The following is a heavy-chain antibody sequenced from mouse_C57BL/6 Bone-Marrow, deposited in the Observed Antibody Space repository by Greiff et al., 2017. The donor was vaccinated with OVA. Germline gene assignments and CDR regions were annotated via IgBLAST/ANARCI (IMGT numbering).Heavy chain of an antibody. CDR3: TRTPDYGRYAMDY. CDR1: GFNIKDDY. V-gene: IGHV14-4*01. J-gene: IGHJ4*01. CDR2: IDPENGDT. Sequence: EVKLMESGAELVRPGASVKLSCTASGFNIKDDYMHWVKQRPEQGLEWIGWIDPENGDTEYASKFQGKATITADTSSNTAYLQLSSLTSEDTAVYYCTRTPDYGRYAMDYWGQGTSVTVSS. D-gene: IGHD1-1*02.